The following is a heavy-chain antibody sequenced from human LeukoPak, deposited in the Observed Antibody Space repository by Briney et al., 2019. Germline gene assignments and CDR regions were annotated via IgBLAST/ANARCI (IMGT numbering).Heavy chain of an antibody. CDR1: GGSISTSNYY. CDR2: ISGSGSST. V-gene: IGHV3-23*01. CDR3: ATSFGPVIAAAGTGAD. D-gene: IGHD6-13*01. J-gene: IGHJ4*02. Sequence: ETLSLTCTVSGGSISTSNYYWGWIRQPPGKGLEWVSVISGSGSSTYYADSVKGRFTISRDNSKNTLYLQMNSLRAEDTAVYYCATSFGPVIAAAGTGADWGQGTLVTVSS.